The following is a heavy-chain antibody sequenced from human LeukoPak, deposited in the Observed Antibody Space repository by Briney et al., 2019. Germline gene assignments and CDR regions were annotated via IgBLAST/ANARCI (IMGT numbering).Heavy chain of an antibody. CDR2: MNPNSGNT. Sequence: GASVKVSCKASGYTFTSYDINWVRQATGQGLEWMGWMNPNSGNTSYAQKFQGRVTMTRNTSISTAYMELSSLRSEDTAVYYCASHPINCSGGSCYSDYYYYGMDVWGQGTTVTVSS. V-gene: IGHV1-8*01. CDR1: GYTFTSYD. D-gene: IGHD2-15*01. CDR3: ASHPINCSGGSCYSDYYYYGMDV. J-gene: IGHJ6*02.